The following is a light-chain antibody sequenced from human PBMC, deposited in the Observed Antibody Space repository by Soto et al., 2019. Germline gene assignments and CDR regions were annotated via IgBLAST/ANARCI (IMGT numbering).Light chain of an antibody. CDR1: SSDVGGYNF. J-gene: IGLJ2*01. CDR3: SSYAGSNIVV. Sequence: QSVLTQPPSASGSPGQSVTISCTGTSSDVGGYNFVSWYQQHPGKAPKLMIYEVSGRPSGVPDRFSGSKSGNTASLTVSGLQAEDEADYYCSSYAGSNIVVFGGGTKLTVL. CDR2: EVS. V-gene: IGLV2-8*01.